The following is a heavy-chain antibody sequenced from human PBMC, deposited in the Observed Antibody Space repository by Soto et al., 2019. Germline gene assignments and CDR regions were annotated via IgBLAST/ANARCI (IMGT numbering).Heavy chain of an antibody. V-gene: IGHV5-10-1*01. CDR3: ARMDGLVRGITKNWSDP. J-gene: IGHJ5*02. Sequence: PGESLKISCKGSGYSFTRYWISWVRQMPGKGLEWMGRIDPSDSYTNYGPSFQGHVTMSVDKSTSTAYLQWSSLKASDTAMYYCARMDGLVRGITKNWSDPWGQRTLVSVSS. CDR2: IDPSDSYT. D-gene: IGHD3-10*01. CDR1: GYSFTRYW.